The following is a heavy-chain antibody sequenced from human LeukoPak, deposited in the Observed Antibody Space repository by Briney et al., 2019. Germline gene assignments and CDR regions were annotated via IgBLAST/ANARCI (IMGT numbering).Heavy chain of an antibody. D-gene: IGHD2/OR15-2a*01. V-gene: IGHV3-53*01. CDR2: IYSGGST. Sequence: PGGSLRLSCAASGFTVSSNYMSWVRQAPGKGLEWVSVIYSGGSTYYADSVKGRFTISRDNSKNSLYLQMNSLRVEDTAVYYCARGEDFPYYFEYWGQGTLVTVSS. CDR3: ARGEDFPYYFEY. CDR1: GFTVSSNY. J-gene: IGHJ4*02.